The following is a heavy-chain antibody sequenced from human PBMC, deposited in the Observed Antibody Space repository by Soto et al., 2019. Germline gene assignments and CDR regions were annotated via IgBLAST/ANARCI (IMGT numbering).Heavy chain of an antibody. Sequence: SETLSLTCTVSGGSISSYYWSWIRQPPGKGLEWIGYIYYSRSTNYNPSLKSRVTISVDTSKNQFSLKLSSVTAADTAVYYCAKARPRAYGMDVWGQGTTVTVSS. J-gene: IGHJ6*02. CDR3: AKARPRAYGMDV. CDR1: GGSISSYY. V-gene: IGHV4-59*01. CDR2: IYYSRST.